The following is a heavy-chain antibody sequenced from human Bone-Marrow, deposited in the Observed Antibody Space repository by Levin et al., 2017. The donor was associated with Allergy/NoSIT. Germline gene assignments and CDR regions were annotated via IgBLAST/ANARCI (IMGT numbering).Heavy chain of an antibody. D-gene: IGHD2-2*01. V-gene: IGHV3-23*01. CDR3: AKDTPALSAGPYFDY. CDR2: ISSNGGNT. Sequence: QPGGSLRLSCAASGFTFNSYGMSWVRQAPGKGLEWVSGISSNGGNTFYGDSVKGRFTISRDNSKNTLFLQMNSLRADDTAIYYCAKDTPALSAGPYFDYWGQGTLVTVSS. J-gene: IGHJ4*02. CDR1: GFTFNSYG.